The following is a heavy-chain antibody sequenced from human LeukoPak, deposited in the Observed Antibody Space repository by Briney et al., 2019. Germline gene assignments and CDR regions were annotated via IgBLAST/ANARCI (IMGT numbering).Heavy chain of an antibody. CDR3: ARGTYYYDSSGNNWFDP. V-gene: IGHV4-34*01. D-gene: IGHD3-22*01. J-gene: IGHJ5*02. CDR1: GGSFSGYY. CDR2: INHSGST. Sequence: SETLSLTCAVYGGSFSGYYWSWIRQPPGKGLEWIGEINHSGSTNYNPSLKSRVTISVDTSKNQFSLKLSSVTAADTAVYYCARGTYYYDSSGNNWFDPWGQGTLVTVSS.